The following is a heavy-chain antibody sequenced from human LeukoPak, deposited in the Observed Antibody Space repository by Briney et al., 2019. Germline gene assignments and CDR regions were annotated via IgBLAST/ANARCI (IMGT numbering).Heavy chain of an antibody. V-gene: IGHV1-46*01. CDR1: GYTFTSYY. Sequence: GASVKVSCKASGYTFTSYYMHWVRQAPGQGLEWMGIINPSGGSTSYAQKFQGRVTMTRDTSISTAYMELSRLRSDDTAVYYCARGGLQTWYYYMDVWGKGTTVTVSS. CDR2: INPSGGST. CDR3: ARGGLQTWYYYMDV. J-gene: IGHJ6*03.